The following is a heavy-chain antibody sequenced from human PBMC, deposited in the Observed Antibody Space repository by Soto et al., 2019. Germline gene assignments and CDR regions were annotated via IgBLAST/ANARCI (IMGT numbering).Heavy chain of an antibody. Sequence: QVQLQESGPGLVKPSETLSLTCTVSGGSISSNYWSWIRQPPGKGLEYIGYSDYSGSTHYKASLKRRVTISLDTSKNQFSLKLSSVTAADTAVYYCARHRTGLDSWGQGTLVTVSS. V-gene: IGHV4-59*08. CDR1: GGSISSNY. CDR3: ARHRTGLDS. D-gene: IGHD3-9*01. CDR2: SDYSGST. J-gene: IGHJ4*02.